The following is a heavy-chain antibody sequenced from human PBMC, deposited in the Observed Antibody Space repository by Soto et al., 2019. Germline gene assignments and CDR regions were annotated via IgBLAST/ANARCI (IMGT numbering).Heavy chain of an antibody. J-gene: IGHJ4*02. D-gene: IGHD2-8*01. CDR2: IGVGSGNR. V-gene: IGHV1-58*01. CDR1: GFTFTSSA. Sequence: ASVKVSCKASGFTFTSSAVQWVRQARGQRLEWIGWIGVGSGNRHYAQKFQERVTITRDMSTNTAYMELSSLRSEDTAVYYCAALGVNFDHWGQGTLVTAPQ. CDR3: AALGVNFDH.